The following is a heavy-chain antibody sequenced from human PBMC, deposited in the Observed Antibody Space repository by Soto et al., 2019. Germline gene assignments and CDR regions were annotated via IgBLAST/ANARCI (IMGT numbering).Heavy chain of an antibody. V-gene: IGHV4-34*01. CDR3: ARATQHQYYYYYMDV. J-gene: IGHJ6*03. CDR2: INHSGST. CDR1: GGSFSGYY. Sequence: SETLSLTCAVYGGSFSGYYWSWIRQPPGKGLEWIGEINHSGSTNYNPSLKSRVTISVDTSKNQFSLKLSSVTAADTAVYYCARATQHQYYYYYMDVWGKGTTVTVSS. D-gene: IGHD6-13*01.